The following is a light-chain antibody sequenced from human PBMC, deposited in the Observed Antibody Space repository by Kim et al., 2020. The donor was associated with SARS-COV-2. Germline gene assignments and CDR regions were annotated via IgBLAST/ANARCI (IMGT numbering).Light chain of an antibody. V-gene: IGLV3-1*01. CDR1: KLGNKY. J-gene: IGLJ3*02. Sequence: SYELTQPPSVSVSPGQTASITCSGDKLGNKYACWYQQKPGQYPVLVIYQDNKRPSGIPERFSGSNSGNTATLTISGTQALDEADYYCQAWDSSPAVFGGGTQLTVL. CDR3: QAWDSSPAV. CDR2: QDN.